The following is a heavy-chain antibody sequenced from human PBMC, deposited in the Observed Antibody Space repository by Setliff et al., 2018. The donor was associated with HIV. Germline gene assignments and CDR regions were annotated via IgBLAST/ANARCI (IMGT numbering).Heavy chain of an antibody. Sequence: SVKVSCKASGGTFSSYAISWVRQAPGQGLEWMGRIIPIFGTANYAQKFQGRVTITADKSTSTAYMELSSLRSEDTAVYYCARETYDYVWGTYRYRPRHFDYWGQGTLVTVSS. CDR2: IIPIFGTA. D-gene: IGHD3-16*02. J-gene: IGHJ4*02. CDR3: ARETYDYVWGTYRYRPRHFDY. V-gene: IGHV1-69*06. CDR1: GGTFSSYA.